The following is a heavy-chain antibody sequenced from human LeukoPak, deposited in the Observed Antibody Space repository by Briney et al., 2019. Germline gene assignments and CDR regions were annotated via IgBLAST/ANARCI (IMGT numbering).Heavy chain of an antibody. CDR1: GFSFSDHY. J-gene: IGHJ4*02. V-gene: IGHV3-11*04. Sequence: GGSLKLSCAASGFSFSDHYMSWVRRAPGKGLEWLSYITGSSTIIKYADSVRGRFTISRDNAKNSVYLQINSLRVDDTAIYYCARYHHYFDYWGQGTLVTVSP. CDR2: ITGSSTII. CDR3: ARYHHYFDY.